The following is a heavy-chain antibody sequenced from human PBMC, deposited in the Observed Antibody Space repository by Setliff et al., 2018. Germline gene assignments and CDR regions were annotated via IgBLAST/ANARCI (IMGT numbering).Heavy chain of an antibody. Sequence: SETLSLTCSVSGGSITSRSYYWGWIRQSPGKGLEWLGTIYYSGTTYYNSSLRSRVSISTDTSKNEFSLRLSSVTAAGTAVYYCVKPTWAGEVSSPFAFWFESWGQGTLVTVSS. D-gene: IGHD3-3*01. V-gene: IGHV4-39*01. CDR3: VKPTWAGEVSSPFAFWFES. CDR2: IYYSGTT. J-gene: IGHJ5*01. CDR1: GGSITSRSYY.